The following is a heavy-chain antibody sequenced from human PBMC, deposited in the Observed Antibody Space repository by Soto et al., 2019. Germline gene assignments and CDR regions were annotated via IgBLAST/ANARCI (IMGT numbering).Heavy chain of an antibody. Sequence: GGSLRLSCAASGFTFSSYAMSWVRQAPGKGLEWVSAISGSGGSTYYADSVKGRFTISRDNSKNTLYLQMNSLRAEDTAVYHCAKDLRSSSWYYFDYWGQGTLVTVSS. CDR3: AKDLRSSSWYYFDY. CDR2: ISGSGGST. CDR1: GFTFSSYA. J-gene: IGHJ4*02. D-gene: IGHD6-13*01. V-gene: IGHV3-23*01.